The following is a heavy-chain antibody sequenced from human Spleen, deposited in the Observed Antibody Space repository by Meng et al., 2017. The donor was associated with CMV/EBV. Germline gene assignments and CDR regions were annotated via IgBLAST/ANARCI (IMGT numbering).Heavy chain of an antibody. J-gene: IGHJ5*02. CDR1: GGSFNDYY. V-gene: IGHV4-34*01. CDR2: INRRGST. CDR3: ARGLQDSDNFYNWFDP. D-gene: IGHD2/OR15-2a*01. Sequence: ESLKISCCIYGGSFNDYYWSWIRQPPGKGLEWIGEINRRGSTIYNPSLKTRVNISVDTSKNQFSLKMTSVTAADTAVYYCARGLQDSDNFYNWFDPWGQGTLVTVSS.